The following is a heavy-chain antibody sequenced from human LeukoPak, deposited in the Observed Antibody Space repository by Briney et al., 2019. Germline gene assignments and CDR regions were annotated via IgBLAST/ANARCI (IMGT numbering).Heavy chain of an antibody. V-gene: IGHV1-18*01. J-gene: IGHJ3*02. Sequence: ASVKVSCKASDYTFSSYAISWVRQAPGQGLEWMGWINAYNGNTNYAQKLQGRVTMTTDTSTSTAYMELRSLRSDDTAVYYCARIAVDIVATGCAFDIWGQGTMVTVSS. CDR3: ARIAVDIVATGCAFDI. D-gene: IGHD5-12*01. CDR1: DYTFSSYA. CDR2: INAYNGNT.